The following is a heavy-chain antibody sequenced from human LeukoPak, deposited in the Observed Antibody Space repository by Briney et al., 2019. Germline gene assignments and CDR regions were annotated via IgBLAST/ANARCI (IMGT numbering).Heavy chain of an antibody. CDR1: GFTFSSYS. D-gene: IGHD6-19*01. J-gene: IGHJ4*02. CDR2: ISGTSTYI. CDR3: ARDREAGQGLDDY. Sequence: GGSLRLSCAASGFTFSSYSMDWVRQAPGQGLEWVSSISGTSTYIYYADSVRGRFTIYRDNAKNSLYLQMNSLRAEDTAVYYCARDREAGQGLDDYWGQGTLVTVSS. V-gene: IGHV3-21*01.